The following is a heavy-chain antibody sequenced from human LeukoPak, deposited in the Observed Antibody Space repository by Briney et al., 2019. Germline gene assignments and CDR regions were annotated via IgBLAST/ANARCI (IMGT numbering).Heavy chain of an antibody. V-gene: IGHV3-30*18. J-gene: IGHJ4*02. Sequence: PGGSLRLSCAASGFTFSTFVMHWGRQAPGKGLEWVASISSDGNSQYYVDSVKGRFTISRDNSKNTLYLQMSSLRPEDTAIYYCAKRSASEYYFDYWGQGALVTVSS. D-gene: IGHD2-21*01. CDR1: GFTFSTFV. CDR2: ISSDGNSQ. CDR3: AKRSASEYYFDY.